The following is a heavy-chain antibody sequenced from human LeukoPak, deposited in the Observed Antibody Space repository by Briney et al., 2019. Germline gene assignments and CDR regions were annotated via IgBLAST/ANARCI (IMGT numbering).Heavy chain of an antibody. CDR3: ARDPHPVRYYDSSGYFGY. D-gene: IGHD3-22*01. CDR2: INAGNGNT. Sequence: ASVKVSCKASGYTFTSYAMHWVRQAPGQRLEWMGWINAGNGNTKYSQKFQGRVTITRDTSASTAYMELSSLRSEDTAVYYCARDPHPVRYYDSSGYFGYWGQGTLVTVSS. J-gene: IGHJ4*02. V-gene: IGHV1-3*01. CDR1: GYTFTSYA.